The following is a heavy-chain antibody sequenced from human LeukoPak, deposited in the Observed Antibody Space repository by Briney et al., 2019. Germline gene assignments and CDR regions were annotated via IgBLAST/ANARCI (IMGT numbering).Heavy chain of an antibody. Sequence: GESLKISCGGSGYIFASYWSGWVRQMPGKGLEWMGIIYPGDSDTTYSPSFQGQVTISADKSISTAYLQWSSLKTSDTAVYYCARRGALHADSFDFWGQGTMVTVSS. CDR3: ARRGALHADSFDF. D-gene: IGHD4-11*01. CDR2: IYPGDSDT. V-gene: IGHV5-51*01. CDR1: GYIFASYW. J-gene: IGHJ3*01.